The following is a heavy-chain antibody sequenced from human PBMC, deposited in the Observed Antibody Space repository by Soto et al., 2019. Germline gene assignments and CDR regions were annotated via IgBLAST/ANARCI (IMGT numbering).Heavy chain of an antibody. V-gene: IGHV3-30*18. D-gene: IGHD2-21*01. CDR3: AKDHSWRCLWGCYYDGMDV. CDR2: ISYDGSNK. CDR1: GFTFSSYG. J-gene: IGHJ6*02. Sequence: SLRLSCAASGFTFSSYGMHWVRQAPGKGLEWVAVISYDGSNKYYADSVKGRFTISRDNSKNTLYLQMNSLRAEDTAVYYCAKDHSWRCLWGCYYDGMDVWGQGTTVTVSS.